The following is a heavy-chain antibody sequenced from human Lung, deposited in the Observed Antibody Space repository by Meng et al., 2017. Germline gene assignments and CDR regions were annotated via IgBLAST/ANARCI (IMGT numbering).Heavy chain of an antibody. CDR1: GGSISSIDW. V-gene: IGHV4/OR15-8*02. CDR3: ASWIYSCGWQ. Sequence: QVQLPKSGPGLVKPSGTLSLTCVVSGGSISSIDWWSWVRQPPGKGLEWIGEIYHGGDTHYNPSLKSRVTIAIDRSKNQFSLKLSSVTAADTAVYYCASWIYSCGWQWGQGTLVTVSS. J-gene: IGHJ4*02. D-gene: IGHD6-19*01. CDR2: IYHGGDT.